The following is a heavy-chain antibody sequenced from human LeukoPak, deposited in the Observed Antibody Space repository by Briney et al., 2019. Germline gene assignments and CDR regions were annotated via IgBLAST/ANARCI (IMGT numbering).Heavy chain of an antibody. CDR3: AREGFYFFDF. J-gene: IGHJ4*01. V-gene: IGHV3-7*01. CDR2: IKQDGSEK. Sequence: GGSLRISCAASGFTFTNNFMSWVRQVPGKGLEWVANIKQDGSEKTYADSVRGRFTIFRDNAKDSVYLQMNSLRAEDSAIYYCAREGFYFFDFWGQGTLVTVSS. CDR1: GFTFTNNF.